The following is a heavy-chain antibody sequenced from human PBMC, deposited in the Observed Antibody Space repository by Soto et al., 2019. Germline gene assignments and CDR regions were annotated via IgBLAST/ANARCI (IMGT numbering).Heavy chain of an antibody. CDR2: INHSGST. CDR3: ASGSDSSSWAFDY. V-gene: IGHV4-34*01. Sequence: SETLSLTCAVYGGSFSGYYWSWIRQPPGKGLEWIGEINHSGSTNYNPSLKSRVTISVDTSKNQFSLKLSSVTAADTAVYYCASGSDSSSWAFDYWGQGTRVTVSS. CDR1: GGSFSGYY. D-gene: IGHD6-13*01. J-gene: IGHJ4*02.